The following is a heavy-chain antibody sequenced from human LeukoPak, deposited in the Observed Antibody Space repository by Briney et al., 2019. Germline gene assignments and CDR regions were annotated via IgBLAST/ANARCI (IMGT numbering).Heavy chain of an antibody. J-gene: IGHJ5*02. V-gene: IGHV3-30*04. CDR2: ISYDGSNK. CDR3: AKESTVTPGNVNWFDP. CDR1: GFTFSSYA. D-gene: IGHD4-17*01. Sequence: GGSLRLSCAASGFTFSSYAMHWVRQAPGKGLEWVAVISYDGSNKYYADSVKGRFTISRDNSKNTLFLRLNSLRADDTAIYYCAKESTVTPGNVNWFDPWGQGTLVTVSS.